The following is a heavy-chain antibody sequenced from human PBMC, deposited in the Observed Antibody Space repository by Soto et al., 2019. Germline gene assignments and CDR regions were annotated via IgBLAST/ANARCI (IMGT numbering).Heavy chain of an antibody. CDR3: ARSFYYYGSGYHQFDY. Sequence: SVPTLVNPSHTLTLTCTFSGFSLCTSGMHVSWIRQPPGKALEWLARIDWDDDKFYSTSLKTRLTISEDTSKNQGVLTMTKMDPVDTATYYCARSFYYYGSGYHQFDYWGQGTLVTVFS. CDR1: GFSLCTSGMH. CDR2: IDWDDDK. V-gene: IGHV2-70*04. J-gene: IGHJ4*02. D-gene: IGHD3-22*01.